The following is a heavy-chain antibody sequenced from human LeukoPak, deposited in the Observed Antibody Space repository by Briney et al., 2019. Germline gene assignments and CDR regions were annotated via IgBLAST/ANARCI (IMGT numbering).Heavy chain of an antibody. CDR3: ARDVGGDYYYYMDV. CDR2: INPNSGGT. V-gene: IGHV1-2*02. D-gene: IGHD1-26*01. CDR1: GYTFTSYG. J-gene: IGHJ6*03. Sequence: ASVKVSCKASGYTFTSYGISWVRQAPGQGLEWMGWINPNSGGTNYAQKFQGRVTMTRDTSISTAYMELSRLRSDDTAVYYCARDVGGDYYYYMDVWGKGTTVTISS.